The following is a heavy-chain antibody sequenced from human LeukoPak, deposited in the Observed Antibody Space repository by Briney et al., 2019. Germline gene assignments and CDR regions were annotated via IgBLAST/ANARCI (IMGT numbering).Heavy chain of an antibody. D-gene: IGHD5-12*01. CDR3: ARVWRGYSGYDFVNYYYMDV. V-gene: IGHV4-38-2*02. Sequence: SETLSLTCSVSGYSISSGYYWGWIRQPPGQGLEWIGTISHSGSTYYNPSLKSRVTISVDTSKNQFSLKLSSVTAADTAVYYCARVWRGYSGYDFVNYYYMDVWGKGTTVTVSS. CDR2: ISHSGST. CDR1: GYSISSGYY. J-gene: IGHJ6*03.